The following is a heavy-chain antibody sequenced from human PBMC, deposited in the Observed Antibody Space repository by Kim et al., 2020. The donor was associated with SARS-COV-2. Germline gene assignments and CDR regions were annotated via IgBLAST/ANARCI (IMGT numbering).Heavy chain of an antibody. Sequence: SETLSLTCTVSGGSISSYYWSWIRQPPGKGLEWIGYIYYSGSTNYNPSLKSRVTISVDTSKNQFSLKLSSVTAADTAVYYCARLRIAAAGKEGFDPWGQGTLVTVSS. V-gene: IGHV4-59*08. D-gene: IGHD6-13*01. CDR3: ARLRIAAAGKEGFDP. J-gene: IGHJ5*02. CDR2: IYYSGST. CDR1: GGSISSYY.